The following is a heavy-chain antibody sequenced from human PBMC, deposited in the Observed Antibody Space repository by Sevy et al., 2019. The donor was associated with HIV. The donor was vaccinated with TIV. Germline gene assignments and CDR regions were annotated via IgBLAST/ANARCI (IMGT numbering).Heavy chain of an antibody. J-gene: IGHJ4*02. D-gene: IGHD3-16*01. CDR2: ISADRGDT. CDR1: GYTLTTYG. V-gene: IGHV1-18*01. CDR3: ARVRRWQNYDSYSFDY. Sequence: ATVKVSCKASGYTLTTYGISWVRQAPGQGLEWMGWISADRGDTNYPQKLQGRVTMTTDTSTSTAYMELRSLRSDDTAVYYCARVRRWQNYDSYSFDYWGQGTLVTVSS.